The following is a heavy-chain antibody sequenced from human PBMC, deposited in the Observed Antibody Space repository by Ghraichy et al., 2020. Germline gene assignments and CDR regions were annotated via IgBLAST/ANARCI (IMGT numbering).Heavy chain of an antibody. CDR3: ARDRQWLENYYYYGMDV. CDR2: IYTSVST. V-gene: IGHV4-4*07. J-gene: IGHJ6*02. D-gene: IGHD6-19*01. Sequence: RIYTSVSTNYNPSLKSRVTMSVDTSKNQFSLKLSSVTAADTAVHYCARDRQWLENYYYYGMDVLCQGTTLTVSS.